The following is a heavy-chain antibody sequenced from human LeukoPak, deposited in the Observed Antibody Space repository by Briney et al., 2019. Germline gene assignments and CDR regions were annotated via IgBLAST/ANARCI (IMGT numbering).Heavy chain of an antibody. CDR2: ISAYNGNT. CDR3: ARDITTKDYYYGMDV. D-gene: IGHD1-20*01. CDR1: GYTFTSYD. V-gene: IGHV1-18*01. Sequence: ASVKVSCKASGYTFTSYDINWVRQATGQGLEWMGWISAYNGNTNYAQKLQGRVTMTTDTSTSTAYMELRSLRSGDTAVYYCARDITTKDYYYGMDVWGQGTTVTVSS. J-gene: IGHJ6*02.